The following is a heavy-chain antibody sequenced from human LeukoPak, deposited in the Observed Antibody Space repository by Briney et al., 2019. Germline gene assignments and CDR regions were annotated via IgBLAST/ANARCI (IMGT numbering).Heavy chain of an antibody. D-gene: IGHD6-13*01. V-gene: IGHV3-9*01. CDR3: AKASSSSWHPYGTDV. CDR1: GFTFDDYA. Sequence: GGSLRLSCAASGFTFDDYAMHWVRQAPGKGLEWVAGISWNSGSIGNADSVKGRFTISRDNAKNSLYLQMNTLRAEDTALYYCAKASSSSWHPYGTDVWGPGTTVTPSS. J-gene: IGHJ6*02. CDR2: ISWNSGSI.